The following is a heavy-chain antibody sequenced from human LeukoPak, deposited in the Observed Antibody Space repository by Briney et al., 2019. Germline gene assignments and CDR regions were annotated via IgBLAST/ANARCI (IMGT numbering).Heavy chain of an antibody. CDR2: INRNGGTT. J-gene: IGHJ1*01. V-gene: IGHV3-20*04. CDR1: GFTFDDYG. Sequence: GGSLRLSCAGSGFTFDDYGMSWVRQAPGKGLEWVSGINRNGGTTGYADSVKGRFTISRDNSKNTLYLQMNSLRAEDTALHYCAKEGDSSGYYYSYVLGDEYFQHWGQGTLVTVSS. CDR3: AKEGDSSGYYYSYVLGDEYFQH. D-gene: IGHD3-22*01.